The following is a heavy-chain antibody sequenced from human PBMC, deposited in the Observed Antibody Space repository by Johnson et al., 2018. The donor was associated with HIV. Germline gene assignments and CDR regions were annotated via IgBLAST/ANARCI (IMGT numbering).Heavy chain of an antibody. V-gene: IGHV3-9*01. J-gene: IGHJ3*02. CDR1: GFTFDDYA. CDR2: ISWNSGSI. D-gene: IGHD3/OR15-3a*01. Sequence: VQLLESGGGLVQPGGSLRLSCAASGFTFDDYAMHWVRQAPGKGLEWVSGISWNSGSIGYADSVKGRFTISRDNSKNTLYLQMNSLRAEDTAVYYCAMGTGDHDAFDIWGQGTMVTVSS. CDR3: AMGTGDHDAFDI.